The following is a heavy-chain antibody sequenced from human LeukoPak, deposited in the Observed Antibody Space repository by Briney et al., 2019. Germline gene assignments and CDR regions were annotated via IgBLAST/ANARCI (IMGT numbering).Heavy chain of an antibody. CDR2: INPNSGGT. J-gene: IGHJ6*02. CDR3: ARGRFASIVVVVVYGMDV. D-gene: IGHD2-15*01. Sequence: GASVKVSCKASGYTFTGYYMHWVRQAPGQGLEWMGWINPNSGGTNYAQKFQGRVTMTRDTSISTAYMELSRLRSDDTAVYYCARGRFASIVVVVVYGMDVWGQGTTVTVSS. CDR1: GYTFTGYY. V-gene: IGHV1-2*02.